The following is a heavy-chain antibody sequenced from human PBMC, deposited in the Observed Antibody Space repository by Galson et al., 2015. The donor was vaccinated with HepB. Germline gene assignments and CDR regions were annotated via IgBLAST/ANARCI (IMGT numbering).Heavy chain of an antibody. CDR1: GVSISSSLYY. D-gene: IGHD2-2*01. CDR3: ARAVGDTSTYANDY. V-gene: IGHV4-39*06. J-gene: IGHJ4*02. CDR2: VYYTGNT. Sequence: ETLSLTCTVSGVSISSSLYYWVWVRQAPGKGLEWIGSVYYTGNTYYKSSLKSRVTVSADMSKNQFTLKVNSVSAADTAVYYCARAVGDTSTYANDYWGQGTLV.